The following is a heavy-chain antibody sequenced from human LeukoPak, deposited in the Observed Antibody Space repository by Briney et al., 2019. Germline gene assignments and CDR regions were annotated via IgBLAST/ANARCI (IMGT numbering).Heavy chain of an antibody. J-gene: IGHJ5*02. D-gene: IGHD3-9*01. V-gene: IGHV4-34*01. CDR1: GGSFSGYY. Sequence: PSETLSLTCAVYGGSFSGYYWSWIRQPPGKGLEWIGEINHSGSTNYNPSLKSRVIISVDTSKNQFSLKLSSVTAADTAVYYCARRGHYDILTGYYFTPAGWFDPWGQGTLVTVSS. CDR2: INHSGST. CDR3: ARRGHYDILTGYYFTPAGWFDP.